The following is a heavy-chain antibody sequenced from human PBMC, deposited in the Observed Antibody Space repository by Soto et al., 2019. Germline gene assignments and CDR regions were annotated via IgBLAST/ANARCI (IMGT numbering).Heavy chain of an antibody. D-gene: IGHD1-1*01. J-gene: IGHJ4*02. CDR1: GFTFTTYW. CDR3: TRGPRASSTGTGAH. V-gene: IGHV3-74*01. CDR2: INGDGSST. Sequence: SCAASGFTFTTYWMHWVRQVPGKGLVWVSRINGDGSSTTYADSVKGRFTISRDNAKNTLYLQMNSLRAEDTAVYYCTRGPRASSTGTGAHWGQGTLVTVSS.